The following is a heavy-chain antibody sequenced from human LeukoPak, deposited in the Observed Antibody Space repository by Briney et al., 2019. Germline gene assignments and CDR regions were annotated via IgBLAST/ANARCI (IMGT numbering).Heavy chain of an antibody. CDR1: GYTLTELS. J-gene: IGHJ3*02. Sequence: ASVKVSCKVSGYTLTELSMHWVRQAPGKGLEWMGGFDPEDGETIHAQKFQGRVTMTEDRTTDTAYMELSRLRSDDTAVYYCVTRRWKPLRGPFVFDIWGQGTMVTVSS. CDR3: VTRRWKPLRGPFVFDI. D-gene: IGHD4-23*01. V-gene: IGHV1-24*01. CDR2: FDPEDGET.